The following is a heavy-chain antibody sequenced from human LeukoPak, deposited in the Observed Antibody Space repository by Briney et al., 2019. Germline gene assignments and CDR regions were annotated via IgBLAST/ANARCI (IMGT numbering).Heavy chain of an antibody. J-gene: IGHJ4*02. V-gene: IGHV3-74*01. CDR2: VSTDGGTT. CDR1: GFTFSRYW. Sequence: GGSLRLSCAASGFTFSRYWMHWVRQAPGKGLVWISRVSTDGGTTNYADAVKGRFTISRDNAKNILYLQMNSLRADDTAVYYCVRDLDGYIQPPDCWGQGTLVTVSS. CDR3: VRDLDGYIQPPDC. D-gene: IGHD5-24*01.